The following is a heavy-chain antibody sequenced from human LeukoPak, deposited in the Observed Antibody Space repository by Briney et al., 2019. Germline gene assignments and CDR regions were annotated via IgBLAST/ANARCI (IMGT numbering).Heavy chain of an antibody. CDR1: GGTFSSYA. D-gene: IGHD3-22*01. V-gene: IGHV1-69*04. CDR3: AKYHYDSSGLDESDAFDI. CDR2: IIPILGIA. J-gene: IGHJ3*02. Sequence: GASVKVSCKASGGTFSSYAISWVRQAPGQGLEWMGRIIPILGIANYAQKFQGRVTITADKSTSTAYMELSSLRSEDTAVYYCAKYHYDSSGLDESDAFDIWGQGTMVTVSS.